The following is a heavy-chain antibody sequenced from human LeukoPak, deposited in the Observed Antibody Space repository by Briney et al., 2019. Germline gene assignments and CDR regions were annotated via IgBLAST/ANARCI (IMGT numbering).Heavy chain of an antibody. D-gene: IGHD4-11*01. Sequence: GGSLRLSCAASGFTFSSYGMSWVRQAPGKGLEWVSAISGSGGSTYYADSVKGRFTISRDNSKNTLYLQMNSLRAEDTAVYYCAYRLASWFDPWGQGTLVTISS. CDR2: ISGSGGST. CDR1: GFTFSSYG. V-gene: IGHV3-23*01. J-gene: IGHJ5*02. CDR3: AYRLASWFDP.